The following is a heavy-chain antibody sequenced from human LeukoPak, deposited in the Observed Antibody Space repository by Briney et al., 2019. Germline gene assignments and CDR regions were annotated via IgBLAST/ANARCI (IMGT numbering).Heavy chain of an antibody. V-gene: IGHV4-59*01. D-gene: IGHD1-1*01. CDR1: GGSISSYY. Sequence: SETLSLTCAVSGGSISSYYWSWIRQPPGKGLEWIGYIYYSGSTNYNPSLKSRVTISVDTSKNQFSLKLSSVTAADTAVYYCASSGKLEYYFDYWGQGTLVTVSS. CDR3: ASSGKLEYYFDY. CDR2: IYYSGST. J-gene: IGHJ4*02.